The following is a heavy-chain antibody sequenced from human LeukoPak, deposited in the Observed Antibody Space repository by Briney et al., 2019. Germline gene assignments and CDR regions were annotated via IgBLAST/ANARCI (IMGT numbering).Heavy chain of an antibody. D-gene: IGHD5-12*01. CDR2: TYYSGST. Sequence: SQTLSLTCTVAGGSISSGGYYWSWILQHPGNGLEWMGYTYYSGSTYDNPSLKSRVTISVDTSKNQFSLKLSSVTAADTAVYYCARVGHSGYDYFDYWGQGTLVTVSS. CDR1: GGSISSGGYY. V-gene: IGHV4-31*03. CDR3: ARVGHSGYDYFDY. J-gene: IGHJ4*02.